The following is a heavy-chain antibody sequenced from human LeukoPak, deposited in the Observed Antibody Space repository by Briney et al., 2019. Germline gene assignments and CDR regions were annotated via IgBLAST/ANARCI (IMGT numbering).Heavy chain of an antibody. J-gene: IGHJ4*02. CDR2: MNPNSGNT. Sequence: ASVKVSCKASGGTFSSYAISWVRQATGQGLEWMGWMNPNSGNTGYAQKFQGRVTMTRNTSISTAYMELSSLRSEDTAVYYCARVGYDSMADWGQGTLVTVSS. CDR3: ARVGYDSMAD. CDR1: GGTFSSYA. V-gene: IGHV1-8*02. D-gene: IGHD5-12*01.